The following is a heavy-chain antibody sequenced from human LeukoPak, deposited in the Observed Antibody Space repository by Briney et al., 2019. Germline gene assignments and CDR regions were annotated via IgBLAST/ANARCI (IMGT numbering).Heavy chain of an antibody. CDR3: AKVPWVANSGWSP. Sequence: GGSLRLSCAASGFTFSSYSMNWVRQAPGKGLEWVSYISSSGSTIYYADSVKGRFTISRDNAKDSLYLQMNSLRAEDTAVYYCAKVPWVANSGWSPWGQGTLVTVSS. V-gene: IGHV3-48*01. CDR2: ISSSGSTI. J-gene: IGHJ5*02. CDR1: GFTFSSYS. D-gene: IGHD6-19*01.